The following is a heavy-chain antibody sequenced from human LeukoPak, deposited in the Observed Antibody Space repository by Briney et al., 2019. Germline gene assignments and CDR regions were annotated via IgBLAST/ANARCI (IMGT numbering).Heavy chain of an antibody. CDR3: ARGLYSSSYYVFDY. CDR1: GYTFTGYY. D-gene: IGHD6-13*01. Sequence: EASVKVSCKASGYTFTGYYMHWVRQAPEQGLEWMGWINPNSGGTNYAQKFQDWVTMTRDTSISTAYMELSRLRSDDTAVYYCARGLYSSSYYVFDYWGQGTLVTVSS. V-gene: IGHV1-2*04. CDR2: INPNSGGT. J-gene: IGHJ4*02.